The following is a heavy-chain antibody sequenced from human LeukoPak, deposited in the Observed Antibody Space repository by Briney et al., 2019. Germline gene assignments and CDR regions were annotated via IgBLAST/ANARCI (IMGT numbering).Heavy chain of an antibody. D-gene: IGHD3-16*02. V-gene: IGHV3-48*03. CDR1: GFTFSSYE. CDR2: ISSSGSTI. J-gene: IGHJ4*02. CDR3: ARSMITFGGVIVPFDY. Sequence: GGSLRLSCAASGFTFSSYEMNWVRQTPGKGLEWVSYISSSGSTIYYADSVKGRFTISRDNAKNSLYLQMNSLRAEDTAVYYCARSMITFGGVIVPFDYWGQGTLVTVSS.